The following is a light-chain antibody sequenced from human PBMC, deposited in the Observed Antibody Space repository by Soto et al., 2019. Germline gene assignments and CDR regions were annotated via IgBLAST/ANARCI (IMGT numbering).Light chain of an antibody. V-gene: IGKV3-20*01. CDR2: GAS. J-gene: IGKJ1*01. Sequence: GLKQSPGTLSLSPGERASLSCRASQSIANSLAWYQQKPGQAPRLLIYGASSRATGIPDRFSGSGSGTDFTLTISRLEPEDFAVYYCQQYGSSPTWTFGQRTNV. CDR3: QQYGSSPTWT. CDR1: QSIANS.